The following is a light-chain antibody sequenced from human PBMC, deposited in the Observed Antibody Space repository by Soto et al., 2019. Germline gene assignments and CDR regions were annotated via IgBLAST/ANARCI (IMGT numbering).Light chain of an antibody. Sequence: DIQMTQSPSSLSASVGDTVTITCRASQSINNNLNWYQQKLGKAPKLLISAASNLESGVPPRFSGSGSGTDFTLTISSLQPEDFVTYYCQHSYTNPLTCGGGTRVETK. V-gene: IGKV1-39*01. CDR2: AAS. CDR3: QHSYTNPLT. CDR1: QSINNN. J-gene: IGKJ4*01.